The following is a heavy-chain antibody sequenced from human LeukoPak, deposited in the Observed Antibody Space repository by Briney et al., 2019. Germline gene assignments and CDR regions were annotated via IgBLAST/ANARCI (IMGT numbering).Heavy chain of an antibody. CDR2: ISSSSSYI. CDR1: GFSFSIYG. D-gene: IGHD6-13*01. V-gene: IGHV3-21*01. J-gene: IGHJ4*02. CDR3: ARGDSSSWYDY. Sequence: PGGSLRLSCAASGFSFSIYGMHWVRQAPGKGLEWVSSISSSSSYIYYADSVKGRFTISRDNAKNSLYLQMNSLRAEDTAVYYCARGDSSSWYDYWGQGTLVAVSS.